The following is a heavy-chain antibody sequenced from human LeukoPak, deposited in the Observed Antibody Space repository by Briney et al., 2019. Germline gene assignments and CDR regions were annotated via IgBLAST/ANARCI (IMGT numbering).Heavy chain of an antibody. CDR1: GYTFTSYG. CDR3: ARNCIGCHGFDY. D-gene: IGHD2-15*01. CDR2: VSAYADNT. V-gene: IGHV1-18*01. Sequence: ASVKVSCKASGYTFTSYGISWVRQAPGQGLEWMGWVSAYADNTNYVQKVQGRVTMTTGTSKNTAYLELRSLRSDDTAVYYCARNCIGCHGFDYWGQGALVTVSS. J-gene: IGHJ4*02.